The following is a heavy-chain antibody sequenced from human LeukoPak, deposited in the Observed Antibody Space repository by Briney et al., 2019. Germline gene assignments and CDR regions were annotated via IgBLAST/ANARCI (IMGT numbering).Heavy chain of an antibody. CDR1: GYTFTSYG. V-gene: IGHV1-2*02. CDR2: INPNSGGT. D-gene: IGHD3-22*01. J-gene: IGHJ4*02. CDR3: ARDGYYDSSGYYSDY. Sequence: ASVKVSCKASGYTFTSYGISWVRQAPGQGLEWMGWINPNSGGTNYAQKFQGRVTMTRDTSISTAYMELSRLRSDDTAVYYCARDGYYDSSGYYSDYWGQGTLVTVSS.